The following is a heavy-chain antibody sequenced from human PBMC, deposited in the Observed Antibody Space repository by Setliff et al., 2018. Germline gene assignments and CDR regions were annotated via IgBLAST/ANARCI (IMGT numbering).Heavy chain of an antibody. Sequence: GGSLRLSCAASGFTFSTHNMNWVRQAPGKGLEWVAFISGGSTYYADSVKGRFTISRDNSKNTLYLQMNSLRAEDTAVYYCAKDRVDTAMVAYYYYGMDVWGQGTTVTVSS. J-gene: IGHJ6*02. CDR2: ISGGST. CDR1: GFTFSTHN. D-gene: IGHD5-18*01. CDR3: AKDRVDTAMVAYYYYGMDV. V-gene: IGHV3-66*02.